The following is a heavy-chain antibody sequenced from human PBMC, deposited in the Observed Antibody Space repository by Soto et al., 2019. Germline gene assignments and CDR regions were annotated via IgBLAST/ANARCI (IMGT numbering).Heavy chain of an antibody. CDR1: GFTFSSYA. CDR2: ISGSGGST. J-gene: IGHJ4*02. D-gene: IGHD6-19*01. Sequence: EVQLLESGGGLVQPGGSLRLSCAASGFTFSSYAMSWVRQAPGKGLEWVSAISGSGGSTYYADSVKGRFTISRDNSKNTLYLKMNSLRPEDTADYYCPPRSSGWHFDSWGQGTLVTVSS. CDR3: PPRSSGWHFDS. V-gene: IGHV3-23*01.